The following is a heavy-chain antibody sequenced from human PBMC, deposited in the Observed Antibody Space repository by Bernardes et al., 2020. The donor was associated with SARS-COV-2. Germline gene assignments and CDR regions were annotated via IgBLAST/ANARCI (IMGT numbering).Heavy chain of an antibody. J-gene: IGHJ2*01. CDR3: ARRKTARNWYFDL. V-gene: IGHV5-51*01. D-gene: IGHD2-21*02. CDR2: IFPGDSDT. CDR1: GYSFTNYW. Sequence: GESLKISCKGSGYSFTNYWIGWVRQMPGKGLEWMGIIFPGDSDTRYSPSFQGQVTISADKSISTAYLQWNSLKASDTAMYFCARRKTARNWYFDLWGRGTLVTV.